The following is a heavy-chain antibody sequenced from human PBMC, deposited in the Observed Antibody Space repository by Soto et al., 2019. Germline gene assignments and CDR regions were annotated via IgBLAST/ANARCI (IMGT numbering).Heavy chain of an antibody. J-gene: IGHJ6*02. Sequence: PSETLSLTCTVSGGSVSSGSYYWSWIRQPPGKGLEWIGYIYYSGSTNYNPSLKSRVTISVDTSKNQFSLKLSSVTAADTAVYYCATLGYSGYERNYYGMDVWGQGTTVTV. V-gene: IGHV4-61*01. CDR1: GGSVSSGSYY. CDR2: IYYSGST. CDR3: ATLGYSGYERNYYGMDV. D-gene: IGHD5-12*01.